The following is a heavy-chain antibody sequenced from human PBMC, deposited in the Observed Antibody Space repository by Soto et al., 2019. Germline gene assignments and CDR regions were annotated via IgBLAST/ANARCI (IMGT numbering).Heavy chain of an antibody. CDR1: GFTFSSYA. V-gene: IGHV3-30-3*01. D-gene: IGHD2-2*02. Sequence: QVPLVESGGGVVQTGRSLRLSCAASGFTFSSYAMHWVRQAPGKGLAWVAVISSDGSNKYYADSVKGRFTISRDNSKNTLYLQMNSLRAEDTAVYYCAREGLVPAATPWFDYWGQGTLVTGSS. J-gene: IGHJ4*02. CDR3: AREGLVPAATPWFDY. CDR2: ISSDGSNK.